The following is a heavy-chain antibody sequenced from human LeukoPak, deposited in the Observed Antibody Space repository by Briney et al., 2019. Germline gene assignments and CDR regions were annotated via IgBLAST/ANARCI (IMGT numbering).Heavy chain of an antibody. Sequence: SETLSLTSTVSGGSISSYYWSWIRQPPGKGLEWIGYIYYSGSTNYNPSLKSRVTISVDTSKNQFSLKLSSVTAADTAVYYCARLSPDYGDSGDIDYWGQGTLVTVSS. CDR1: GGSISSYY. J-gene: IGHJ4*02. V-gene: IGHV4-59*08. CDR3: ARLSPDYGDSGDIDY. CDR2: IYYSGST. D-gene: IGHD4-17*01.